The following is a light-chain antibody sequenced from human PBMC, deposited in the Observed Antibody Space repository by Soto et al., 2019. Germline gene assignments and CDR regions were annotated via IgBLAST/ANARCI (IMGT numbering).Light chain of an antibody. CDR1: QSVSNDY. CDR3: QQYNSSPRT. Sequence: EMVLTQSPGTLSLSPGDRATLSCRASQSVSNDYVAWVQQKPGQTPRLLIYGASTRATGIPDRFSGSGSGTDFTLTVSRLEPEDFAVYYCQQYNSSPRTFGQGTKVDIK. CDR2: GAS. J-gene: IGKJ1*01. V-gene: IGKV3-20*01.